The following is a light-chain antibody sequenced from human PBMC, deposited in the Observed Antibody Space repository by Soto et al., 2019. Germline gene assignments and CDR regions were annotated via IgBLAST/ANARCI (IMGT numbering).Light chain of an antibody. CDR2: DVS. V-gene: IGLV2-14*01. CDR3: SSYTSTSTVYD. CDR1: SSDVGGYNY. J-gene: IGLJ1*01. Sequence: QSALTQPASVSGSPGQSITISCTGTSSDVGGYNYVSWYQQHAGKAPKLIIYDVSNRPSGVSNRFSGSKSGNTASLTISGLQAEDEADYYCSSYTSTSTVYDFGTGTKLTVL.